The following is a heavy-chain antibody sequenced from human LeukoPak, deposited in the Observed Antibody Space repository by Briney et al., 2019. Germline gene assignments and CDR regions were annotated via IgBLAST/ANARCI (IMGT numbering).Heavy chain of an antibody. J-gene: IGHJ4*02. CDR1: GFTFSTYA. CDR3: AKGQGGDFWSGSAYFD. D-gene: IGHD3-3*01. V-gene: IGHV3-23*01. CDR2: ISGRGDST. Sequence: GGSLRLSCAASGFTFSTYAMSWVRQAPGKGLEWVSGISGRGDSTYYADSVKGRFTVSRDDSKNTLYLQMNSLRAEDTAVYYCAKGQGGDFWSGSAYFDWGQGTLVTVSS.